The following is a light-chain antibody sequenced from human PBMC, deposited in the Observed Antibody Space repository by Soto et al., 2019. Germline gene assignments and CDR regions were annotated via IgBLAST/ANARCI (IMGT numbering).Light chain of an antibody. CDR2: STN. CDR1: SGSVSTNYY. Sequence: QTVVTQEPSFSVSPGGTVTLTCGLSSGSVSTNYYPSWYQQTPGQTPRTLIYSTNTRSSGVPDRFSGSILGNKAALTITGAQADDESDYYCVLYLGRGNVVFGGGTKLTV. V-gene: IGLV8-61*01. CDR3: VLYLGRGNVV. J-gene: IGLJ2*01.